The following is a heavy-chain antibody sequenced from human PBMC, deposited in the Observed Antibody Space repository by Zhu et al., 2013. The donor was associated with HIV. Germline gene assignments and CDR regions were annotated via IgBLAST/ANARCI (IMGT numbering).Heavy chain of an antibody. CDR3: ARDVLWLGELLQTYNWFDT. Sequence: QVQLVQSGAEVKPPGASVKVSCKASGYTFTSYGISWVRQAPGQGLEWMGWISTFNGDTNYVQKLQGRVTMTTDTSTGTAYMELRGLKSDDTAVYYCARDVLWLGELLQTYNWFDTWGPGNPGSPSPQ. V-gene: IGHV1-18*04. CDR1: GYTFTSYG. D-gene: IGHD3-10*01. J-gene: IGHJ5*02. CDR2: ISTFNGDT.